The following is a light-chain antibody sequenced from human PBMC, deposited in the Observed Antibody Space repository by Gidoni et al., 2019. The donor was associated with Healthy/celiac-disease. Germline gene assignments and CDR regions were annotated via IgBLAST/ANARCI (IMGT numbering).Light chain of an antibody. Sequence: VMPQSPPSLPVTSGEPASISSRSSQRRLHSNGYNYLDWYLQKPGQSPQLLIYLGSNRASGVPDRFSGSGSGTDFTLKISRVEAEDVGVYYCMQALQTPRTFGQGTKVEIK. J-gene: IGKJ1*01. CDR2: LGS. CDR1: QRRLHSNGYNY. CDR3: MQALQTPRT. V-gene: IGKV2-28*01.